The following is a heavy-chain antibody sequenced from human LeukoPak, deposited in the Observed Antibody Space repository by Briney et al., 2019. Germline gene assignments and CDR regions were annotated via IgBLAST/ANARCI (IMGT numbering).Heavy chain of an antibody. Sequence: GESLKISCKGSGYSFTSYWIGWVRQMPGKGLEWMGIIYPGDSDTRYSPSFQGHVTISADKSISTAYLQWSSLKASDTAMYYCARHLRNYDILTGQIDYWGQGTLVTVSS. D-gene: IGHD3-9*01. J-gene: IGHJ4*02. V-gene: IGHV5-51*01. CDR1: GYSFTSYW. CDR2: IYPGDSDT. CDR3: ARHLRNYDILTGQIDY.